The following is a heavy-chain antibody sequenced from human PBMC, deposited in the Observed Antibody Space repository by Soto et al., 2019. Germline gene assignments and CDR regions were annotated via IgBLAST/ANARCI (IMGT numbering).Heavy chain of an antibody. CDR2: ISVRGVT. J-gene: IGHJ4*02. CDR3: ARGDLQEYSSSSTY. CDR1: GFSLSNYA. Sequence: GGSLRLSCAASGFSLSNYAMSWVRQAPGKGLEWVSVISVRGVTFTAGAVKDRFTISRDNSKNTLHLEMNSLRGEDTTVYYCARGDLQEYSSSSTYWGQGTLVTV. D-gene: IGHD6-6*01. V-gene: IGHV3-23*01.